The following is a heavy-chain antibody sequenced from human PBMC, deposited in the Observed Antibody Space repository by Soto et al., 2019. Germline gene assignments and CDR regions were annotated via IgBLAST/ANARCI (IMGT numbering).Heavy chain of an antibody. V-gene: IGHV3-30*03. CDR1: GFTFSSYG. CDR2: ISYDGSNK. Sequence: VQLVESGGGVVQPGRSLRLSCAASGFTFSSYGMHWVRQAPGKGLEWVAVISYDGSNKYYADSVKGRFTLSRDNSKNTLYLQMNSLRAEDTAVYYCHVDTAMVPDVAYWGQGTLVTVSS. D-gene: IGHD5-18*01. CDR3: HVDTAMVPDVAY. J-gene: IGHJ4*02.